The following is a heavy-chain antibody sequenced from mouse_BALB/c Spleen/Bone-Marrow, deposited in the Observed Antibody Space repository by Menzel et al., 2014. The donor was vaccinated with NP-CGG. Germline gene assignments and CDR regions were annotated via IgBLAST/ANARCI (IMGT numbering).Heavy chain of an antibody. CDR3: ARQRGYAYAMDY. CDR1: GFAFSGYD. D-gene: IGHD2-2*01. V-gene: IGHV5-12-1*01. CDR2: ISSGGSNT. J-gene: IGHJ4*01. Sequence: EVQVVESGEGLVKPGGSLKLSCAASGFAFSGYDMSWVRQTPEKRLEWVAYISSGGSNTYYPDTVKGRFTISRGNAKNTLYLQMNSLKSEDTAMYYCARQRGYAYAMDYWGQGTSVTVSS.